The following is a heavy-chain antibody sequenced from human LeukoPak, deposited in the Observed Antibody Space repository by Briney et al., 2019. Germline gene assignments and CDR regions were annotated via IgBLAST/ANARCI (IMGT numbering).Heavy chain of an antibody. CDR1: GGSISSSSYY. CDR2: IYYTGTT. Sequence: SETLSLTCTASGGSISSSSYYWGWIRQPPGKGLEWIGSIYYTGTTYYNPSLKSRVTISVDTSKNQFSLKLSSVTAADTAVYYCTTGNYWGQGTLVTVSS. D-gene: IGHD1-14*01. J-gene: IGHJ4*02. CDR3: TTGNY. V-gene: IGHV4-39*01.